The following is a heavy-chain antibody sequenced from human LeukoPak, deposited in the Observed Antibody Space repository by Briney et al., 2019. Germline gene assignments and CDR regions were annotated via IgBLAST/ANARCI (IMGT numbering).Heavy chain of an antibody. Sequence: SETLSVTRTLSRGSISSSFHYWGWIRQPPGKGLEWMGSIYYSGTTYYNPSLESRVTMSVDTSKNQFSLKLSSVNAADSAVYSSARLRDSWKYFFDRWGQGALVTVSS. CDR3: ARLRDSWKYFFDR. J-gene: IGHJ4*02. CDR2: IYYSGTT. V-gene: IGHV4-39*01. D-gene: IGHD1-7*01. CDR1: RGSISSSFHY.